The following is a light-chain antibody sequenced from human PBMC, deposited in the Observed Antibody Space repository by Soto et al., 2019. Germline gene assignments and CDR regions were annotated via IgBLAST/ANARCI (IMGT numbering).Light chain of an antibody. J-gene: IGLJ2*01. Sequence: QSALTQPASVSGSPGQSITISCAGTSSDVGGYNYVSWYQQHPGKAPKLMIYEVNNRPSGVSNRFSGSKSGNTASLSISGLQADDEADYYCSSYTSSTTLDVVFGGGTKVTVL. CDR1: SSDVGGYNY. CDR2: EVN. V-gene: IGLV2-14*01. CDR3: SSYTSSTTLDVV.